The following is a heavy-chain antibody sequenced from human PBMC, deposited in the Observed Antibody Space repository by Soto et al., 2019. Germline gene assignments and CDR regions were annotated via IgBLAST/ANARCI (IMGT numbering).Heavy chain of an antibody. V-gene: IGHV4-59*01. D-gene: IGHD3-16*02. CDR3: AGRMITFGGVIDFDY. CDR2: IYYSGST. Sequence: SETLSLTCTVSGGSISSYYWSWIRQPPGKGLEWIGYIYYSGSTNYNPSLKSRVTISVDTSKNQFSLKLSSVTAADTAVYYCAGRMITFGGVIDFDYWGQGTLVTVSS. J-gene: IGHJ4*02. CDR1: GGSISSYY.